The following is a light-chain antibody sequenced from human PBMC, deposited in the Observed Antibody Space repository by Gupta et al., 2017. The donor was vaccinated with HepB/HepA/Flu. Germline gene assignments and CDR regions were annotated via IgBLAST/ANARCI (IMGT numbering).Light chain of an antibody. Sequence: QSALTQPRSVSGSPGQSVTISCSGTRSDVGGYGYNYVSWYQQHPGKVPKLMIYDVSKRPSGVPDRFSGSKSGDTASLTISGLQTDDEADYYCSSYAGTYNSIFGEGTKVTVL. V-gene: IGLV2-11*01. CDR3: SSYAGTYNSI. CDR2: DVS. J-gene: IGLJ2*01. CDR1: RSDVGGYGYNY.